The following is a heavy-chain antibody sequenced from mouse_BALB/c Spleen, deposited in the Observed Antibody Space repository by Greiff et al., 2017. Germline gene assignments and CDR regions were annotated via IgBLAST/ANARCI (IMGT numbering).Heavy chain of an antibody. V-gene: IGHV1S137*01. Sequence: VKLVESGAELVRPGVSVKISCKGSGYTFTDYAMHWVKQSHAKSLEWIGVISTYYGDASYNQKFKGKATMTVDKSSSTAYMELARLTSEDSAIYYCARPDGNSWFAYWGQGTLVTVSA. CDR1: GYTFTDYA. D-gene: IGHD2-1*01. CDR2: ISTYYGDA. CDR3: ARPDGNSWFAY. J-gene: IGHJ3*01.